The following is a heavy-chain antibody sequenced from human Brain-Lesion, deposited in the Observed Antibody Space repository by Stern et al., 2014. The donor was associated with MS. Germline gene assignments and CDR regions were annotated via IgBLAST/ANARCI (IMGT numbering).Heavy chain of an antibody. CDR1: GFSFEDHG. Sequence: EVQLVESGGGLVQPGRSLRLSCEASGFSFEDHGMHWVRQAPGKGLEWVSGINWNSGTIAYADSVKGRFTISRDDAKNSLYLHMNGLRAEDTALYYCAKDMMDYFGSGTFGSFDHWGQGTLVTVSS. V-gene: IGHV3-9*01. CDR3: AKDMMDYFGSGTFGSFDH. D-gene: IGHD3-10*01. J-gene: IGHJ4*02. CDR2: INWNSGTI.